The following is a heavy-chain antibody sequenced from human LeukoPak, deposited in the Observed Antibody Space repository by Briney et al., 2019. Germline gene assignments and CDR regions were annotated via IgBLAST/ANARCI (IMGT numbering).Heavy chain of an antibody. Sequence: PSETLSLTCTVSGGSISSDTYFWGWIRQPPGKGLEWIANIYFTGNTYYNPSLKGRATISVDTSKNQFSLTLSSVTAADTAVYYCASEAHRGGGFDSWGQGTQVTVSS. CDR3: ASEAHRGGGFDS. J-gene: IGHJ4*02. CDR1: GGSISSDTYF. CDR2: IYFTGNT. D-gene: IGHD3-16*01. V-gene: IGHV4-39*01.